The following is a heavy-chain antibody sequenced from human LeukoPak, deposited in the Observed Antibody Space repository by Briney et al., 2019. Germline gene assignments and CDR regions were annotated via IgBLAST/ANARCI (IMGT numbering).Heavy chain of an antibody. CDR3: ARSPIYDILTLDY. V-gene: IGHV3-30*04. D-gene: IGHD3-9*01. CDR2: ISYDGSNK. J-gene: IGHJ4*02. Sequence: GGSLRPSCAASGFTFSSYAMHWVRQAPGKGLEWVAVISYDGSNKYCADSVKGRFTISRDNSKNTLYLQMNSLRAEDTAVYYCARSPIYDILTLDYWGQGTLVTVSS. CDR1: GFTFSSYA.